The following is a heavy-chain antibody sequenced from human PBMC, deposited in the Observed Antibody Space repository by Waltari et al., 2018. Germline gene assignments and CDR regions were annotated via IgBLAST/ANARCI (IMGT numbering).Heavy chain of an antibody. CDR2: IIPIFGTA. CDR3: ARDLQPFRAYGMDV. J-gene: IGHJ6*02. V-gene: IGHV1-69*05. Sequence: QVQLVQSGAEVTKPGSSLNVSCKASGGTFSSYALSWVRQAPGQGLELMGGIIPIFGTANYAQKFQGRVTITTDESTSTAYMELSSLRSEDTAVYYCARDLQPFRAYGMDVWGQGTTVTVSS. CDR1: GGTFSSYA. D-gene: IGHD1-1*01.